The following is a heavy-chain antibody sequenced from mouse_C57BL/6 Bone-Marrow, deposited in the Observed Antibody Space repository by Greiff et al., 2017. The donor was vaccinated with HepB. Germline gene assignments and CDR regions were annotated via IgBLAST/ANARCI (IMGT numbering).Heavy chain of an antibody. CDR2: IYPRSGNT. J-gene: IGHJ4*01. V-gene: IGHV1-81*01. Sequence: QVQLKQSGAELARPGASVKLSCKASGYTFTSYGISWVKQRTGQGLEWIGEIYPRSGNTYYNEKFKGKATLTADKSSSTAYMELRSLTSEDSAVYVCALSSSYAMDYWGQGTSVTVSS. CDR3: ALSSSYAMDY. CDR1: GYTFTSYG. D-gene: IGHD1-1*01.